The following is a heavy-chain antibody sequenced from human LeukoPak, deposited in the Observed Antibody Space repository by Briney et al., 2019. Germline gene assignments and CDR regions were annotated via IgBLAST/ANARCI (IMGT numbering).Heavy chain of an antibody. CDR3: ARDGTAAGLYFDL. Sequence: GGSLRLFCAVSGLTFTDYWMNWVRQAPGKGLEWVASIRQDGGEKSYVDSVKGRFTISRDNTKSSLYLQINSLRAEDTAVYYCARDGTAAGLYFDLWGQGSLVTVSS. CDR2: IRQDGGEK. V-gene: IGHV3-7*01. D-gene: IGHD6-13*01. CDR1: GLTFTDYW. J-gene: IGHJ4*01.